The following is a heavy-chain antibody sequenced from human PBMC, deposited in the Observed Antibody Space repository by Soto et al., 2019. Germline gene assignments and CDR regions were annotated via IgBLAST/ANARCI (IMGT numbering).Heavy chain of an antibody. CDR1: WFTVSSYA. J-gene: IGHJ6*02. CDR2: IGESGTPT. V-gene: IGHV3-23*01. CDR3: ARYIPGVRYYGMDV. Sequence: GGSLRLSCAAPWFTVSSYAMKWVRQAPGKGLEWVSLIGESGTPTYYADSVKGRFTISRDNSGNTLFLEMYSLRAEDTAVYYCARYIPGVRYYGMDVWGQGTTVTVSS. D-gene: IGHD2-2*01.